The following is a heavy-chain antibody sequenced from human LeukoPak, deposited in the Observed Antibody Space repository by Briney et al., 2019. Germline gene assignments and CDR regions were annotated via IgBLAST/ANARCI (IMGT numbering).Heavy chain of an antibody. J-gene: IGHJ4*02. Sequence: GGSLRLSCAASGFSFNDAWMSWVRQAPGKGLDWVGRIKSKTDGGTTDYAAPVKGRFTISRDDSKNMLYLQMSGLKTEDTAVYYCLTETAVRDDYWGQGTLVTVSS. CDR2: IKSKTDGGTT. CDR1: GFSFNDAW. CDR3: LTETAVRDDY. D-gene: IGHD3-10*01. V-gene: IGHV3-15*01.